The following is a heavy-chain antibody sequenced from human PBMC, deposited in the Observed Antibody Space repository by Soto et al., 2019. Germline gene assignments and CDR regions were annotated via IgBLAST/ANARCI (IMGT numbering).Heavy chain of an antibody. V-gene: IGHV1-18*04. CDR3: ARVHSHDSSGPNDY. Sequence: ASVKVSCKASGYTFTSYGISWVRQAPGQGLEWMGWISAYNGNTNYAQKLQGRVTMTTDTSTSTAYMELRSLRSDDTAVYYCARVHSHDSSGPNDYWGQGTLVTVSS. CDR1: GYTFTSYG. J-gene: IGHJ4*02. CDR2: ISAYNGNT. D-gene: IGHD3-22*01.